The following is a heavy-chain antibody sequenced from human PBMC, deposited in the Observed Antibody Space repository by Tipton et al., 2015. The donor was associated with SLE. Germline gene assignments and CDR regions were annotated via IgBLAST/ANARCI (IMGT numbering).Heavy chain of an antibody. Sequence: TLSLTCTVSGGSISSYYWSWIRQPPGKGLEWIGYIYYSGSTNYNPSLKSRVTISVDTSKNQFSLKLSSVTAADTAVYYCARHEQQWLAGGAFDIWGQGTMVTVSS. CDR3: ARHEQQWLAGGAFDI. D-gene: IGHD6-19*01. V-gene: IGHV4-59*08. J-gene: IGHJ3*02. CDR1: GGSISSYY. CDR2: IYYSGST.